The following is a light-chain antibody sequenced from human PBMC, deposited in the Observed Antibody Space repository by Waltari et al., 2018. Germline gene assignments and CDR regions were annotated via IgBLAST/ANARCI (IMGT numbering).Light chain of an antibody. J-gene: IGLJ2*01. CDR2: EVT. V-gene: IGLV2-23*02. CDR1: SSDVGSYNL. CDR3: CSYAGASTHVV. Sequence: QSALTQPASVSGSPGQSITISCTVTSSDVGSYNLFSWYQQHPGKAPKRMIYEVTKRPSGVSNRFSGSKSGNTASLTISGLQAEDESDYYCCSYAGASTHVVFGGGTKVTVL.